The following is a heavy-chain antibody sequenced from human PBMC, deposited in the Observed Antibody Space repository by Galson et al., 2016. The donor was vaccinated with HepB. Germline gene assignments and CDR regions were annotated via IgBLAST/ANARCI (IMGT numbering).Heavy chain of an antibody. Sequence: SLRLSCAASGFTFSDYYMSWIRQAPGNGLEYISHISQSGSPKVSADSAKGRFTISRDNGKNSLYLQLSSLRADDTAVYYCAKYLHYLALDYWGRGVLVTGSS. CDR2: ISQSGSPK. CDR1: GFTFSDYY. V-gene: IGHV3-11*01. D-gene: IGHD1-26*01. CDR3: AKYLHYLALDY. J-gene: IGHJ4*02.